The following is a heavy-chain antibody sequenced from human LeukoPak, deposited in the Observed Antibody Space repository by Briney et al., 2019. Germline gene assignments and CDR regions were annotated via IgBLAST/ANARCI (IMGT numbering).Heavy chain of an antibody. Sequence: PGGSLRLSCAASGFSFSDYSMNWVRQAPGKGLEWVSSITSSSTYIYYAESLEGRFTISRDNARDSLYLQVNSLRAEDTAVYYCARGMTTVTTPYYFDLWGQGTLVTVSS. J-gene: IGHJ4*02. CDR1: GFSFSDYS. V-gene: IGHV3-21*01. CDR2: ITSSSTYI. CDR3: ARGMTTVTTPYYFDL. D-gene: IGHD4-17*01.